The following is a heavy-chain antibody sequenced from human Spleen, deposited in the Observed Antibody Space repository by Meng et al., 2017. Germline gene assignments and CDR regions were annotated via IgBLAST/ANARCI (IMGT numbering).Heavy chain of an antibody. CDR3: AKYSYGLGDYLDY. J-gene: IGHJ4*02. CDR1: GFTFSDYY. Sequence: GGSLRLSCAASGFTFSDYYMSWIRQAPGKGLEWVSALSGGGFTTYYADSVKGRFAISRHNSKNTLYLQMNSLRAEDTALYYCAKYSYGLGDYLDYWGQGALVTVSS. CDR2: LSGGGFTT. D-gene: IGHD3-10*01. V-gene: IGHV3-23*01.